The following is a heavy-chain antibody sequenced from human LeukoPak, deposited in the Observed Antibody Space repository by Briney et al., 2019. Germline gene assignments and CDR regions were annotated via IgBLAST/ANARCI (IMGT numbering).Heavy chain of an antibody. CDR3: ARGIPNLRGLDV. Sequence: GGSLRLSCAASGFTFSSYWMHWVRQTPGTGLVWVSRVSSDGSITAYADSVKGRFTISRDNAKNKLYLQMNSLRAEDTALYYCARGIPNLRGLDVWGQGTTVTVSS. V-gene: IGHV3-74*01. J-gene: IGHJ6*02. CDR1: GFTFSSYW. CDR2: VSSDGSIT.